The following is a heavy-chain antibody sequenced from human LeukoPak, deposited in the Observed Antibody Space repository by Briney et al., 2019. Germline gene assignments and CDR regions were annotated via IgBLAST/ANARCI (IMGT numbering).Heavy chain of an antibody. D-gene: IGHD3-9*01. CDR3: AKAGSVGRYFDWNYYYYYMDV. V-gene: IGHV4-34*01. J-gene: IGHJ6*03. Sequence: SETLSLTCAVYGGSFSGYYWSWIRQPPGKGLEWIGEINHSGSTNYNPSLKSRVTISVDTSKNQFSLKLSSVTAADTAVYYCAKAGSVGRYFDWNYYYYYMDVWGKGTTVTISS. CDR1: GGSFSGYY. CDR2: INHSGST.